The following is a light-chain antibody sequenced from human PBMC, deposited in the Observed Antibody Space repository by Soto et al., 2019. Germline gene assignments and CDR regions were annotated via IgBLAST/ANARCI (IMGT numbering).Light chain of an antibody. CDR1: QSISSSY. V-gene: IGKV3-20*01. CDR3: QQFSSSPLT. Sequence: EIVLTQSPGTLSLSPGERATLSCRASQSISSSYLAWYQQKPGQPPRLLLYRTFSRATGIPDRFSGSGSGTDFTLTCSRLEPEDVAVYFCQQFSSSPLTFGGGTKVEI. J-gene: IGKJ4*01. CDR2: RTF.